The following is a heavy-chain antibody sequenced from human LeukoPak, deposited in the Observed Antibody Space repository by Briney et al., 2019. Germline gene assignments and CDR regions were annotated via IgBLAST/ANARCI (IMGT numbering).Heavy chain of an antibody. CDR1: GGSISSYY. D-gene: IGHD3-9*01. J-gene: IGHJ3*02. CDR2: IYYSGST. Sequence: SETLSLTCTVSGGSISSYYWSWNRQPPGKGLEWIGYIYYSGSTNYNPSLKSRVTISVDTSKNQFSLKLSSVTAADTAVYYCARDGNYDILSGYSDAFDIWGQGTMVTVSS. V-gene: IGHV4-59*01. CDR3: ARDGNYDILSGYSDAFDI.